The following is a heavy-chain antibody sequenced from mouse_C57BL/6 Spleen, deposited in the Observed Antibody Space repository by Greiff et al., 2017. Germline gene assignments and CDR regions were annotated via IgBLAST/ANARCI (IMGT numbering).Heavy chain of an antibody. D-gene: IGHD1-1*01. V-gene: IGHV5-6*01. CDR2: ISSGGSYT. CDR3: ARVTTVVDY. Sequence: EVKLVESGGDLVKPGGSLKLSCAASGFPFCSYGMSWVRQTPDKRLAWVATISSGGSYTYYTDSVKGRFNISRDNAKNTLYLQMSSLKSEDTAMYFSARVTTVVDYWGQGTTLTVSS. J-gene: IGHJ2*01. CDR1: GFPFCSYG.